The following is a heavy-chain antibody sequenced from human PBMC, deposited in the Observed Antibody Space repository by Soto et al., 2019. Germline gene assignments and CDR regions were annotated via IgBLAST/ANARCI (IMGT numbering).Heavy chain of an antibody. D-gene: IGHD6-13*01. J-gene: IGHJ4*02. CDR1: GGTFSSYA. Sequence: ASVKVSCKASGGTFSSYAISWVRQAPGQGLEWMGGIIPIFGTANYAQKFQGRVTITADGSTSTAYMELSSLRSEDTAMYYCARLPKSSSWPGYWGQGTLVTVSS. V-gene: IGHV1-69*13. CDR2: IIPIFGTA. CDR3: ARLPKSSSWPGY.